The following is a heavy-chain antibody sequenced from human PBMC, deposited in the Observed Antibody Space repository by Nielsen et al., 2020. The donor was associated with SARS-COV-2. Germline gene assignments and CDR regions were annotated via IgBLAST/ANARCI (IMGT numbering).Heavy chain of an antibody. J-gene: IGHJ4*02. D-gene: IGHD4-11*01. Sequence: GESLKISCAASGFTVSSNYMSWVRQAPGKGLEWVSIIYSGGSTYYADSVKGRFTISRHNSRSTLYLQMNSLRAEDTAVYYCAGSYYSNYAIPYYFDYWGQGTLVTVSS. V-gene: IGHV3-53*04. CDR2: IYSGGST. CDR1: GFTVSSNY. CDR3: AGSYYSNYAIPYYFDY.